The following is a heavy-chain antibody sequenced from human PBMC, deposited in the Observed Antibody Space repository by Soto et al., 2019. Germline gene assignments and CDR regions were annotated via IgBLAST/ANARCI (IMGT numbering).Heavy chain of an antibody. CDR1: GFTFSSYG. CDR2: ISYDGSNK. CDR3: ATYRTAFDY. Sequence: QVQLVESGGGVVQPGRSLRRSCAASGFTFSSYGMHWVRQARGKGLEWVAVISYDGSNKDYADSVKGRFTITRDNYKNPLYLKLNSLRAKVTAVYYCATYRTAFDYWGQGTLLTVSS. D-gene: IGHD3-16*02. V-gene: IGHV3-30*03. J-gene: IGHJ4*02.